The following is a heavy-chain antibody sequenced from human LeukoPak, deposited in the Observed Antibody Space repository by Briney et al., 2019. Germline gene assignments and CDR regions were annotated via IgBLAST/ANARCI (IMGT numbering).Heavy chain of an antibody. CDR1: GDSVSNNA. Sequence: SQTLSLTCVISGDSVSNNAWNWVRQTPSEGLECLGRTYYNSKWYNDYAESVKSRISISPDTSKNQFSLQLNSVTPEDTAVYYCARGWTRDGFNIWSQGTMVTVSS. J-gene: IGHJ3*02. CDR2: TYYNSKWYN. CDR3: ARGWTRDGFNI. V-gene: IGHV6-1*01. D-gene: IGHD3/OR15-3a*01.